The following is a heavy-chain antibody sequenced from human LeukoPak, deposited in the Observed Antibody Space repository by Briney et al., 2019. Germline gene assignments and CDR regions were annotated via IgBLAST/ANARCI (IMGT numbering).Heavy chain of an antibody. V-gene: IGHV1-2*02. CDR2: INPNSGGT. Sequence: GASVKVSCKASGYTFTGYYMHWVRQAPGQGLEWMGWINPNSGGTNYAQKFQGRVTMTRDTSISTGYMELSRLRSDDTAVYYCARDSGFLDAFDIWGQGTMVTVSS. CDR3: ARDSGFLDAFDI. CDR1: GYTFTGYY. J-gene: IGHJ3*02. D-gene: IGHD3-22*01.